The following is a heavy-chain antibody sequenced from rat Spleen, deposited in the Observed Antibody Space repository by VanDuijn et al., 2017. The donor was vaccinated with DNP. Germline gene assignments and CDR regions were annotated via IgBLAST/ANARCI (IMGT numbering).Heavy chain of an antibody. V-gene: IGHV5-25*01. J-gene: IGHJ2*01. CDR1: GFSFSDYG. D-gene: IGHD1-11*01. Sequence: EVQLVESGGGLVQPGRSMKLLCVVSGFSFSDYGMAWVRQAPTKGLEWVASITNSGGGTYYRDSVKGRFTISRDNAKSTLYLQINSLRSEDTAIYYCAKGPNYGGWSDYFDYWGQGVMVTVSS. CDR2: ITNSGGGT. CDR3: AKGPNYGGWSDYFDY.